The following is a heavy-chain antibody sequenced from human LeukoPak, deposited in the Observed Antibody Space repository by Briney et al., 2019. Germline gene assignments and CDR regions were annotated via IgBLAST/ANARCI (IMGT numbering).Heavy chain of an antibody. CDR2: IWYDGSNK. CDR3: AKEARIFGVVIGFDY. J-gene: IGHJ4*02. Sequence: SGRSLRLSCAASGFTFSSYGMHWVRQAPGKGLEWVAVIWYDGSNKYYADSVKGRFTISRDNSKNTLYLQMNSLRAEDTAVYYCAKEARIFGVVIGFDYWGQGTLVTVSS. CDR1: GFTFSSYG. D-gene: IGHD3-3*02. V-gene: IGHV3-33*06.